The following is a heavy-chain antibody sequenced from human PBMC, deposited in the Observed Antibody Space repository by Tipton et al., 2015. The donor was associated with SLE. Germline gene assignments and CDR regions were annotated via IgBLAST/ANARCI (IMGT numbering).Heavy chain of an antibody. V-gene: IGHV4-39*07. CDR2: FHHSGST. J-gene: IGHJ6*03. CDR1: GGSISSSGYD. CDR3: ARINVPTAMDFYYYYMDV. Sequence: TLSLTCTVSGGSISSSGYDWGWIRQPPGKGLEWIGSFHHSGSTYYNPSLKSRVTISVDTSKNQFSLKLSSVTAADTAQYYCARINVPTAMDFYYYYMDVWGNGTTVTVSS. D-gene: IGHD2-2*01.